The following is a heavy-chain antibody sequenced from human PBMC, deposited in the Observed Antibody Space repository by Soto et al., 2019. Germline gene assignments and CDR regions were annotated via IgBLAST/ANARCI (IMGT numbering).Heavy chain of an antibody. V-gene: IGHV3-7*01. CDR2: IKEDGSEK. Sequence: EVQLVESGGGLVQPGGSLRLSCAVSGFTFSSFWMSWVRQAPGKGLEWVANIKEDGSEKYHVDSVKGRFTISRDNARNSLCLQMNSVCFGDTVGYCCWRVSQSGYTGYAFDSWGQGTMVTGSS. CDR3: WRVSQSGYTGYAFDS. CDR1: GFTFSSFW. J-gene: IGHJ3*02. D-gene: IGHD5-12*01.